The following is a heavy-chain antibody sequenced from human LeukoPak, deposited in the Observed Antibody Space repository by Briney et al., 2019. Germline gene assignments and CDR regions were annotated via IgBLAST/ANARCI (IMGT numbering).Heavy chain of an antibody. CDR2: INPSGGST. D-gene: IGHD6-13*01. J-gene: IGHJ4*02. CDR3: ARGGIRDRSSRSRSWYETYFDY. V-gene: IGHV1-46*01. Sequence: GASVKVSCKASGYTFTSYYMHWVRQAPGQGLEWMGIINPSGGSTSYAQKFQGRVTMTRDMSTSTVYMELSSLRSEDTAVYYCARGGIRDRSSRSRSWYETYFDYWGQGTLVTVSS. CDR1: GYTFTSYY.